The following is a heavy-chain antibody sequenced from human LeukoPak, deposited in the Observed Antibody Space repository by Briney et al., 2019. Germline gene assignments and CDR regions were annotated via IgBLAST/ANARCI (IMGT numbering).Heavy chain of an antibody. Sequence: PSETLSLTCAVYGGSFSSYYWSWIRQPPGKGLEWIGEINHSGSTNYNPSLKSRVTISVDTSKNQFSPKLSSVTAADTVVYYCATVPCSGGSCYSEIGDYYYYYGMDVWGQGTTVTVSS. CDR1: GGSFSSYY. V-gene: IGHV4-34*01. J-gene: IGHJ6*02. D-gene: IGHD2-15*01. CDR2: INHSGST. CDR3: ATVPCSGGSCYSEIGDYYYYYGMDV.